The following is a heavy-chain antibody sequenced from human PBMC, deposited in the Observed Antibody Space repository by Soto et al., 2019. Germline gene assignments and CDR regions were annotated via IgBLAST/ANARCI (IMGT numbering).Heavy chain of an antibody. Sequence: PSETLSLTCSVSGGSITSYYWSWIRQPPGKELKWMAYIYYSGSTSYNPSLKSRVSISLDTSKTQFSLKLSSVTAADTAVYYCARTYDGSGPNSGGYGFDIWGQGTMVTVSS. J-gene: IGHJ3*02. CDR1: GGSITSYY. CDR3: ARTYDGSGPNSGGYGFDI. CDR2: IYYSGST. D-gene: IGHD3-22*01. V-gene: IGHV4-59*01.